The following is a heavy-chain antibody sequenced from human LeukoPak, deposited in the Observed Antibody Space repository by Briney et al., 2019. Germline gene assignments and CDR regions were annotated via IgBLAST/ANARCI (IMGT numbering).Heavy chain of an antibody. V-gene: IGHV1-3*01. CDR3: ARLLARGYSGYDRTTVTTFGVEVAGYYYGMDV. CDR2: INAGNGNT. D-gene: IGHD5-12*01. CDR1: GYTFTSYA. Sequence: ASVKVSCKASGYTFTSYAMHWVRQAPGQRLEWMGWINAGNGNTKYSQKFQGRVTITRDTSASTAYMELSSLRSEDTAVYYCARLLARGYSGYDRTTVTTFGVEVAGYYYGMDVWGLGTTVTVSS. J-gene: IGHJ6*02.